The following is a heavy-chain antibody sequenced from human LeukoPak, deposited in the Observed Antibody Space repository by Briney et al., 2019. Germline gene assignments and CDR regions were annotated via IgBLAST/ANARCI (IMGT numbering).Heavy chain of an antibody. CDR1: GFTVSSNY. CDR2: IYSGGST. CDR3: AREGIAAAGSRSGIFDY. D-gene: IGHD6-13*01. V-gene: IGHV3-53*01. J-gene: IGHJ4*02. Sequence: QPGGSLRLSCAASGFTVSSNYMSWVRQAPGKGLEWVSVIYSGGSTYYADSVKGRFTISRDNSKNTLYLQMNSLRAEDTAVYYCAREGIAAAGSRSGIFDYWGQGTLVTVSS.